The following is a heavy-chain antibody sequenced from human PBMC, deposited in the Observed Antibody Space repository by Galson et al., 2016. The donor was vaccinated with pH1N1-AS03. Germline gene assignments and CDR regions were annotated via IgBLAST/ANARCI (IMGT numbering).Heavy chain of an antibody. J-gene: IGHJ4*02. CDR3: AREYSAFDY. Sequence: ETLSLTCTVSGGSIRSYYWHWIRQPPGKGLEWIGYIHSSGGTSDNPSLKSRLTMSMDTSKNQFSLRLSSVTAADTAIYYCAREYSAFDYLGQGTLVTVSS. D-gene: IGHD5-12*01. V-gene: IGHV4-59*01. CDR1: GGSIRSYY. CDR2: IHSSGGT.